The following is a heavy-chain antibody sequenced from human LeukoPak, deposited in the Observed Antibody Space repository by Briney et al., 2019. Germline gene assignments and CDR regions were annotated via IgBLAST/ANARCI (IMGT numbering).Heavy chain of an antibody. V-gene: IGHV4-34*01. Sequence: PETLSLTCAVYGGSFSGYYWSWIRQPPGKGLEWIGEINHSGSTNYNPSLKSRVTISVDTSKNQFSLKLSSVTAADTAVYYCARRIVVVPAARSCWFDPWGQGTLVTVSS. CDR3: ARRIVVVPAARSCWFDP. J-gene: IGHJ5*02. CDR1: GGSFSGYY. CDR2: INHSGST. D-gene: IGHD2-2*01.